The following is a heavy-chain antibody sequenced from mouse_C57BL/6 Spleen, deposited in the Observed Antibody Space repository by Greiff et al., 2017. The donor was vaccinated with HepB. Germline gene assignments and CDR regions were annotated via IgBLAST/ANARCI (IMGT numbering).Heavy chain of an antibody. CDR1: GYAFSSSW. D-gene: IGHD1-1*01. V-gene: IGHV1-82*01. Sequence: VQLQQSGPELVKPGASVKISCKASGYAFSSSWMNWVKQRPGKGLEWIGRIYPGDGDTNYNGKFKGKATLTADKSSSTAYMQLSSLTSEDSAVYFCARYHYYGSSYDAMDYWGQRTSVTVSS. J-gene: IGHJ4*01. CDR2: IYPGDGDT. CDR3: ARYHYYGSSYDAMDY.